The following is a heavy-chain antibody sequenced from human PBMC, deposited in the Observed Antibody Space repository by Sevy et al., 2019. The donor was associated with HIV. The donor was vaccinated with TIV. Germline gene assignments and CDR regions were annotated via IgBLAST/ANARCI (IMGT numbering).Heavy chain of an antibody. CDR1: GFTFSSYG. CDR3: AKDGLVDDFWSGYYTNYFDY. Sequence: GGSLRLSCAASGFTFSSYGMHWVRQAPDKGLEWVAFIRYDGSNKYYADSVKGRFTISRDNSKNTLYLQMNSLRAEDTAVYYCAKDGLVDDFWSGYYTNYFDYWGQGTLVTVSS. CDR2: IRYDGSNK. J-gene: IGHJ4*02. D-gene: IGHD3-3*01. V-gene: IGHV3-30*02.